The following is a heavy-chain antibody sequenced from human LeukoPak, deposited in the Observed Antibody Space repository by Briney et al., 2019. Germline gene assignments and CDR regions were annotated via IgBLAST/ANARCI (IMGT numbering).Heavy chain of an antibody. D-gene: IGHD6-6*01. J-gene: IGHJ6*03. CDR3: ARSRGSSSYYYYYMDV. V-gene: IGHV4-59*01. CDR1: GGSISSYY. CDR2: IYYSGST. Sequence: SETLSLTCTVSGGSISSYYWSWIRQPPGKGLEWIGYIYYSGSTNYNPSLKSRVTISVDTSKNQFSLKLSSVTAADTAVYYCARSRGSSSYYYYYMDVWGKGTTVTVSS.